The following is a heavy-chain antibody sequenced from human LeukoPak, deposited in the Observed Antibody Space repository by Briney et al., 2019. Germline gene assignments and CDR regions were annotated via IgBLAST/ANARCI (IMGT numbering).Heavy chain of an antibody. V-gene: IGHV4-39*01. J-gene: IGHJ4*02. CDR1: GGSISSSSYY. D-gene: IGHD5-18*01. CDR2: IYYSGST. Sequence: PSETLSLTCTVSGGSISSSSYYWGWIRQPPGKGLEWIGNIYYSGSTYYNPSLKSRVTISVDTSKNQFSLKLSSVTAADTAVYYCASRGTAMVTDIDYWGQGTLVTVSS. CDR3: ASRGTAMVTDIDY.